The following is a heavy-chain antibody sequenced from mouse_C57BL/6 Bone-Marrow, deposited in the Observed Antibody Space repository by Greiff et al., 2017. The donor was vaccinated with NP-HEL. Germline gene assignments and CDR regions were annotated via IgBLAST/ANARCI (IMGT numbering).Heavy chain of an antibody. V-gene: IGHV1-26*01. D-gene: IGHD2-5*01. Sequence: EVQLQQSGPELVKPGASVKISCKASGYTFTDYYMNWVKQSHGKSLEWIGDINPNNGGTSYNQKFKGKATLTVDKSSSTTYMELRSLTSEDSAVYYCARSLYYSNYVGAYWGQGTLVTVSA. CDR2: INPNNGGT. J-gene: IGHJ3*01. CDR1: GYTFTDYY. CDR3: ARSLYYSNYVGAY.